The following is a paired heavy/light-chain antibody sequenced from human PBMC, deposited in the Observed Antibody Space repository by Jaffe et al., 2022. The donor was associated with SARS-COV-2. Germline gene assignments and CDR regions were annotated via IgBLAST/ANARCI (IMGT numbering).Light chain of an antibody. CDR3: QQYGTSPPT. CDR1: QSVSSRY. Sequence: EIVLTQSPGTLSLSPGERAALSCRASQSVSSRYLAWYQQKPGQAPRLLIYGASSRATGIPDRFRGSGSGTDFTLTISRLEPEDFGVYYCQQYGTSPPTFGQGTKVEVK. V-gene: IGKV3-20*01. J-gene: IGKJ1*01. CDR2: GAS.
Heavy chain of an antibody. Sequence: QVQLVQSGAEVKKPGSSVKVSCKASGGTFSTYAINWVRQAPGQGLEWMGGIIPVFGSGNYAQKFQGRVTISADDSTSTAYMELSSLRSDDTAVYFCARKYCTSSSCLVSENYFDSWGQGTLVTVSS. CDR1: GGTFSTYA. J-gene: IGHJ4*01. V-gene: IGHV1-69*01. D-gene: IGHD2-2*01. CDR3: ARKYCTSSSCLVSENYFDS. CDR2: IIPVFGSG.